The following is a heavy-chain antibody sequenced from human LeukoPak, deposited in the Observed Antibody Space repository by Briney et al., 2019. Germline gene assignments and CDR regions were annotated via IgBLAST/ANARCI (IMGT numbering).Heavy chain of an antibody. CDR1: GYTFTSYA. CDR2: MNTNSGNT. V-gene: IGHV1-8*01. J-gene: IGHJ6*03. Sequence: ASVKVSCKASGYTFTSYAINWVRQAPGQGLEWMGWMNTNSGNTGYAQKFQGRVTMTRNTSISTAYMELSSLRSEDTAVYYCARLGRTPRPDYYYYIDVWGKGTTVTVSS. CDR3: ARLGRTPRPDYYYYIDV.